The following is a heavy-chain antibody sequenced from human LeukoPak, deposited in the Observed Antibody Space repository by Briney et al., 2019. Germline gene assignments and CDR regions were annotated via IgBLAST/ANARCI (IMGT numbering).Heavy chain of an antibody. D-gene: IGHD2-21*02. CDR2: FDPEDGET. V-gene: IGHV1-24*01. CDR1: GYTLTELS. CDR3: ATTRAYCGGDCYWYYFDY. J-gene: IGHJ4*02. Sequence: GASVKVSCKVSGYTLTELSMYWVRQAPGKGLEWMGGFDPEDGETIYAQKFQGRVTMTEDTSTDTAYMELSSLRSEDTAVYYCATTRAYCGGDCYWYYFDYWGQGTLVTVSS.